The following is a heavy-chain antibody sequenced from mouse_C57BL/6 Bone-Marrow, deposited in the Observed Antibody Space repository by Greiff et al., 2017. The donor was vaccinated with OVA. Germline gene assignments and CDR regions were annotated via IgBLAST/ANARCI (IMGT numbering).Heavy chain of an antibody. V-gene: IGHV5-16*01. CDR3: ARALYYDYPYYFDY. Sequence: EVKLVESEGGLVQPGSSMKLSCTASGFTFSDYYMAWVRQVPEKGLEWVANSNYDGSSTYYLDSLKSRFIISRDNAKNILYLQMSSLKSEDTATYYCARALYYDYPYYFDYWGQGTTLTVSS. J-gene: IGHJ2*01. D-gene: IGHD2-4*01. CDR1: GFTFSDYY. CDR2: SNYDGSST.